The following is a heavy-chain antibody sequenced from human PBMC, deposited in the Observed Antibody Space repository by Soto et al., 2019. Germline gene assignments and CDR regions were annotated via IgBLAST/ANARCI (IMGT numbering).Heavy chain of an antibody. Sequence: GASVKVSCKASGYTFTSYAMHWVRQAPGQRLEWMGWINAGNGNTKYSQKFQGRVIITRDTSASTAYMELSSLRSEDTAVYYCARDLGGIAAAGRLDYWGQGTLVTVSS. CDR2: INAGNGNT. V-gene: IGHV1-3*01. CDR1: GYTFTSYA. J-gene: IGHJ4*02. D-gene: IGHD6-13*01. CDR3: ARDLGGIAAAGRLDY.